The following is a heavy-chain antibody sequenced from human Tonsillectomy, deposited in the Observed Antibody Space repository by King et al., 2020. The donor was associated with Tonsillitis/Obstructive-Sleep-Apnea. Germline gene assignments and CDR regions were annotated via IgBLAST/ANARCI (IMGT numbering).Heavy chain of an antibody. D-gene: IGHD3-3*01. J-gene: IGHJ4*02. CDR2: IYNSGNT. CDR3: ARGGRTITIVGVVIPFDH. Sequence: QLQESGPGLVKPSETLSLICNVSGGSISNSSYYWGWIRQPPGQGLEWIGNIYNSGNTFYNPSLRSRVTTSVDRSKNQVSLKLSSVTAADTAVYYCARGGRTITIVGVVIPFDHWGQGTLVTVSS. V-gene: IGHV4-39*01. CDR1: GGSISNSSYY.